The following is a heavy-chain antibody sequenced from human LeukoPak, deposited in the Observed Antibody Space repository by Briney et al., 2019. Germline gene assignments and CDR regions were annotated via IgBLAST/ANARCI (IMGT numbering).Heavy chain of an antibody. CDR1: GFTFSNFG. J-gene: IGHJ4*02. CDR2: MWYDGSKD. Sequence: GGSLRLSCAASGFTFSNFGMHWVRQAPGKGLEWVAVMWYDGSKDYYADSVEGRFTISRDTSKNTLYLQMNNLRAEDTAVYYCAKDRETYEYTFDYWGQGTLVTVSS. D-gene: IGHD6-6*01. V-gene: IGHV3-33*06. CDR3: AKDRETYEYTFDY.